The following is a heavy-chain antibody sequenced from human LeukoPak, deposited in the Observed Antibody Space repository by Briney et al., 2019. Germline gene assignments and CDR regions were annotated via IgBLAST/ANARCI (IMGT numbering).Heavy chain of an antibody. CDR3: ARDRDDILTATPDYFDY. CDR2: ISSSGSTI. V-gene: IGHV3-11*01. CDR1: GFTFSDYY. Sequence: GGSLRLSCAASGFTFSDYYMSWIRQAPGKGLGWVSYISSSGSTIYYADSVKGRFTISRDNAKNSLYLQMNSLRAEDTAVYYCARDRDDILTATPDYFDYWGQGTLVTVSS. J-gene: IGHJ4*02. D-gene: IGHD3-9*01.